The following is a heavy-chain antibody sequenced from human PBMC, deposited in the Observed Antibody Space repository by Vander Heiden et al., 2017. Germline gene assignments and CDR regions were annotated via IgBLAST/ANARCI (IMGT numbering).Heavy chain of an antibody. J-gene: IGHJ4*02. CDR1: GGSIRSDSYY. CDR2: IFYGGST. V-gene: IGHV4-39*01. D-gene: IGHD6-6*01. Sequence: QLQLQESGPGLVKPSETLSLTCTVSGGSIRSDSYYWGWIRQPPGKGLEWIASIFYGGSTYYNPSLKSRVTISADTSKNQFSLRLSSVTAADTAVYYCARQKSLAWSVAALDYWGQGTLVTVST. CDR3: ARQKSLAWSVAALDY.